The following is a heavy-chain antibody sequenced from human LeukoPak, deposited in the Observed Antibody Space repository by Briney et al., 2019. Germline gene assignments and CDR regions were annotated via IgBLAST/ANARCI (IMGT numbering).Heavy chain of an antibody. Sequence: GASVKVSCKASGGTFSSYAISWVRQAPGQGLELMGGIIPIFGTANYAQKFQGRVTITADESTSTAYMELSSLRSEDTAVYYCARETNYYDSSGYEDYYYYGMDVWGQGTTVTVSS. CDR1: GGTFSSYA. CDR2: IIPIFGTA. D-gene: IGHD3-22*01. CDR3: ARETNYYDSSGYEDYYYYGMDV. V-gene: IGHV1-69*13. J-gene: IGHJ6*02.